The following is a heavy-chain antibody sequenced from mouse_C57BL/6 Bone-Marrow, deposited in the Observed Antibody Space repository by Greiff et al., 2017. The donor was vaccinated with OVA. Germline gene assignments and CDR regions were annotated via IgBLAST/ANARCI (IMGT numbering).Heavy chain of an antibody. Sequence: QVQLQQPGAELVKPGASVKMSCKASGYTFTSYWITWVKQRPGQGLEWIGDIYPGSGSTNYNEKFKSKATLTVDTSSSTAYLQLSSLTSEDSAVYYCARSRYYGSYWGCGVWSTGTTVTVSS. D-gene: IGHD1-1*01. J-gene: IGHJ1*03. CDR2: IYPGSGST. V-gene: IGHV1-55*01. CDR3: ARSRYYGSYWGCGV. CDR1: GYTFTSYW.